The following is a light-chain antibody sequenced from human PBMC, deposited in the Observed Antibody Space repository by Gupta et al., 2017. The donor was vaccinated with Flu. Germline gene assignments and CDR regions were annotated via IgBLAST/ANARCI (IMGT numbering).Light chain of an antibody. J-gene: IGLJ1*01. CDR3: AAWDDSLNGHV. V-gene: IGLV1-44*01. Sequence: QSVLTQPPSASGTPGQRVTISCSGSSSNIGGNTVNWYQQLPGTAPKLLIYSKNQRPSGVPDRFSGSKSGTSGSLAISGLQSEDEADYYCAAWDDSLNGHVFGTGTKVTVL. CDR1: SSNIGGNT. CDR2: SKN.